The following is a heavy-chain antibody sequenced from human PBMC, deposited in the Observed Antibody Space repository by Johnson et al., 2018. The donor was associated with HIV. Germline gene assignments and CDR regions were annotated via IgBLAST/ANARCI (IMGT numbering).Heavy chain of an antibody. CDR1: GFGFSRYV. CDR3: ARDYRGRTVDAFDV. CDR2: IYSGGST. D-gene: IGHD3-16*02. J-gene: IGHJ3*01. V-gene: IGHV3-NL1*01. Sequence: QMQLVESGGGVVQPGRSLRASCAASGFGFSRYVMHWVRQAPGKGLEWVSVIYSGGSTYYADSVKGRFTISRDNSKNMLDLQMNSLRAGDAAVYYCARDYRGRTVDAFDVWGQGTLVIVSS.